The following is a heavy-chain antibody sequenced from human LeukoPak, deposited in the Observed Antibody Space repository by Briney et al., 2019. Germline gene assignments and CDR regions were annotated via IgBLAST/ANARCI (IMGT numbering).Heavy chain of an antibody. Sequence: PSETLSLTCTASGGSISSYYWSWIRQPPGKGLEWIGYIYYSGSTNYNPSLKSRVTISVDTSKNQFSLKLSSVTAADTAVYYCASSRTDSSGYQEAFDIWGQGTMVTVSS. CDR2: IYYSGST. D-gene: IGHD3-22*01. CDR3: ASSRTDSSGYQEAFDI. V-gene: IGHV4-59*01. J-gene: IGHJ3*02. CDR1: GGSISSYY.